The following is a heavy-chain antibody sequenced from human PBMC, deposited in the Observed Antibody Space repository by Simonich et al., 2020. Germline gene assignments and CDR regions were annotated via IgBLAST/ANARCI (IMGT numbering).Heavy chain of an antibody. V-gene: IGHV3-74*01. J-gene: IGHJ3*02. CDR2: INRDGSST. CDR1: GFTFSSYW. CDR3: ARDYSNYDAFDI. Sequence: EVQLVESGGGLVQPGGSLRLSCAASGFTFSSYWMHWVRQAPGKGLGRVQRINRDGSSTSYADSVKGRFTISRDNAKNTLYLQMNSLRAEDTAVYYCARDYSNYDAFDIWGQGTMVTVSS. D-gene: IGHD4-4*01.